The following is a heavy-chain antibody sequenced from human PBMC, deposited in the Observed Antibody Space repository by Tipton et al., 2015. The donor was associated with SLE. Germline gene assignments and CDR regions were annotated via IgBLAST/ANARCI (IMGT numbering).Heavy chain of an antibody. Sequence: TLSLTCIVSGDSLSSSYWSWIRQPPGRGLEWIGGFFQSGSTYYNPSLTSRVTISVDTSKNQFSLKLTSVTAADTAVYYCAGYDFWIGNDSFDNWGQGTMVIVSS. CDR3: AGYDFWIGNDSFDN. CDR2: FFQSGST. CDR1: GDSLSSSY. J-gene: IGHJ3*02. D-gene: IGHD3-3*01. V-gene: IGHV4-59*08.